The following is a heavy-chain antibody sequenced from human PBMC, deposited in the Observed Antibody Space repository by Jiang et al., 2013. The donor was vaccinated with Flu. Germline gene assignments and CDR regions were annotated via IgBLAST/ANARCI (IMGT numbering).Heavy chain of an antibody. V-gene: IGHV1-2*02. Sequence: SGYTFTGYYMHWVRQAPGQGLEWMGWINPNSGGTNYAQKFQGRVTMTRDTSISTAYMELSRLRSDDTAVYYCARTQTSTFYCGGDCSPGYFDYWGQGTLVTVSS. D-gene: IGHD2-21*02. J-gene: IGHJ4*02. CDR1: GYTFTGYY. CDR2: INPNSGGT. CDR3: ARTQTSTFYCGGDCSPGYFDY.